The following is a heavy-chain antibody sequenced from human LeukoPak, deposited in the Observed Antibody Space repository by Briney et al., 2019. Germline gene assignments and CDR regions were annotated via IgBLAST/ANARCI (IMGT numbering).Heavy chain of an antibody. V-gene: IGHV4-34*01. J-gene: IGHJ4*02. CDR2: INHSGST. D-gene: IGHD2-21*02. CDR1: GGSFSGYY. CDR3: ARACDCDGDCKSGFFDR. Sequence: SETLSLTCAVYGGSFSGYYWSWIRQPPGKGLEWIGEINHSGSTNYNPSLKSRVTISVDTSKNQFSLKLKSVSAADTAVYYCARACDCDGDCKSGFFDRWGQGTLVTVSS.